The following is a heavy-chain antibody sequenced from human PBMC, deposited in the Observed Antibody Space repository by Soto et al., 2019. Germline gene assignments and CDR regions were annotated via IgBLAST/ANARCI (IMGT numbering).Heavy chain of an antibody. J-gene: IGHJ5*02. CDR2: ISGSGGST. Sequence: GGSLRLSCAASGFTFSSYAMSWVRQAPGKGLEWVSAISGSGGSTYYAHSVKGRFTISRDNSKNTLYLHMNSLRAEDTAVYYCAKDPTPDLGYYDFWSGYYRGGNWFDPWGQGTLVTVSS. CDR1: GFTFSSYA. V-gene: IGHV3-23*01. D-gene: IGHD3-3*01. CDR3: AKDPTPDLGYYDFWSGYYRGGNWFDP.